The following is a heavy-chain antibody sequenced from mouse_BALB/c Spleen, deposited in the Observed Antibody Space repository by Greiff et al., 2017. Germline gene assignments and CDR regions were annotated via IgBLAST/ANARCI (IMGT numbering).Heavy chain of an antibody. V-gene: IGHV5-9-3*01. J-gene: IGHJ3*01. CDR3: ARDQDGYYGFAY. CDR2: ISSGGSYT. Sequence: EVQVVESGGGLVKPGGSLKLSCAASGFTFSSYAMSWVRQTPEKRLEWVATISSGGSYTYYPDSVKGRFTISRDNAKNTLYLQMSSLRSEDTAMYYCARDQDGYYGFAYGGQGTLVTVSA. D-gene: IGHD2-3*01. CDR1: GFTFSSYA.